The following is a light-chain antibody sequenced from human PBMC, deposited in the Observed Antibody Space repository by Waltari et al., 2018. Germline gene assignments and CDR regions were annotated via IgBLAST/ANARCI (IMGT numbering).Light chain of an antibody. CDR2: TND. V-gene: IGLV1-44*01. Sequence: QSVLTQLPSASGTPGQRVTISCSGNTSNIGYNTVNWYQQLPGTAPRLLIHTNDQRPPGSPDRVSGSKSGTSASLVISGLQSEDEADYYCAAWDDSLTGFWVFGGGTKLTVL. CDR3: AAWDDSLTGFWV. CDR1: TSNIGYNT. J-gene: IGLJ3*02.